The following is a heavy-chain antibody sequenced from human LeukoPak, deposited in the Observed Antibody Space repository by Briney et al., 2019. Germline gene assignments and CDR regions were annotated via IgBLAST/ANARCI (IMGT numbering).Heavy chain of an antibody. V-gene: IGHV4-34*01. CDR3: ARASLVATEYNWFDP. CDR1: GGSFSGYY. J-gene: IGHJ5*02. Sequence: PSETLSLTCAVYGGSFSGYYWSWIRQPPGKGLEWIGEINHNGSTNYNPSLKSRVTISVDTSKNQFSLKLSSVTAADTAVYYCARASLVATEYNWFDPWGQGTLVTVSS. CDR2: INHNGST. D-gene: IGHD5-12*01.